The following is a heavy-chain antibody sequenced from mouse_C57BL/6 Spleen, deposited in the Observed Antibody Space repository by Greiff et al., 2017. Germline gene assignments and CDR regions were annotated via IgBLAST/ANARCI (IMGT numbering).Heavy chain of an antibody. CDR2: IHPGDGDT. CDR3: ARSSNYLYFDD. Sequence: VQLQQPGAELVKPGASVKMSCKASGYTFTSYWMHWVKQRPGQGLEWIGKIHPGDGDTNYNGKFKGKATLTADKSSSTAYMQLSSLTSEDSAVCSCARSSNYLYFDDGGKGTTVTVSS. V-gene: IGHV1-80*01. CDR1: GYTFTSYW. J-gene: IGHJ1*03. D-gene: IGHD1-1*01.